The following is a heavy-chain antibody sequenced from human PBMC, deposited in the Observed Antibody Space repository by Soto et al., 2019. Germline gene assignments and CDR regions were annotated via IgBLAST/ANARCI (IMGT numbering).Heavy chain of an antibody. Sequence: QVQLVQSGAEVKKPGSSVKVSCKASGGTFSSYAITWVRQAPGQGLEWMGGIIPIFGTANYAQKFQGRVTINADESTSTAYMELSSLRSEDTAVYYCAGDRGPSSGYYPYWFDPWGQGTLVTVSS. CDR1: GGTFSSYA. CDR3: AGDRGPSSGYYPYWFDP. D-gene: IGHD3-22*01. CDR2: IIPIFGTA. J-gene: IGHJ5*02. V-gene: IGHV1-69*12.